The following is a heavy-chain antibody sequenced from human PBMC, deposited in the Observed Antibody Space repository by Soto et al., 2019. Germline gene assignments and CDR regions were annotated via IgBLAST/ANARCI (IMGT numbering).Heavy chain of an antibody. V-gene: IGHV3-13*01. CDR3: GRDGGYYGIDA. CDR1: GFTFSTYD. J-gene: IGHJ5*02. D-gene: IGHD2-21*02. Sequence: PVVSLRLSFAASGFTFSTYDMHWVRQVTGKGLEWVSVIGTAGDTYYPDSVRGRFTISRDNAKNSLYLQMNSLRAGDTAVYYCGRDGGYYGIDAWGQGTLVTVSS. CDR2: IGTAGDT.